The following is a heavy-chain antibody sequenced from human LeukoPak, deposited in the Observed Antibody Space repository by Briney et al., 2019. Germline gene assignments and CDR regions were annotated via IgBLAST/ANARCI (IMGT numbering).Heavy chain of an antibody. CDR2: INAGNGNT. Sequence: ASVKVSCKASGYTFTSYAMHWVRQAPGQRLEWMGWINAGNGNTKYSQKFQGRVTITRDTSASTAYMELSSLRYEDTAVYYCARDRPSDAFDIWGQGTMVTVSS. CDR1: GYTFTSYA. V-gene: IGHV1-3*01. CDR3: ARDRPSDAFDI. J-gene: IGHJ3*02.